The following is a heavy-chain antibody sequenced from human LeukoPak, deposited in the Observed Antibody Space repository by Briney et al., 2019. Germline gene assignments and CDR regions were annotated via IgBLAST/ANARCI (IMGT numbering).Heavy chain of an antibody. D-gene: IGHD3-9*01. J-gene: IGHJ5*02. CDR2: IKQDGSEK. CDR3: ARSSIDYDILTGSGNWFDP. CDR1: GFTFSSYW. V-gene: IGHV3-7*01. Sequence: GGSLRLSCAASGFTFSSYWMHWVRQAPGKGLEWVANIKQDGSEKYYVDSVKGRFTISRDNAKNSLYLQMNSLRAEDTAVYYCARSSIDYDILTGSGNWFDPWGQGTLVTVSS.